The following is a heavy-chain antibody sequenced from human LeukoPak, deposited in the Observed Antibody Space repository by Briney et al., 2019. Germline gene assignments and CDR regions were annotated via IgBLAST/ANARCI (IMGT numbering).Heavy chain of an antibody. D-gene: IGHD4-11*01. Sequence: ASVNVSCKASGYTFTSYDINWVRQAPGQGPEWMGWMNPNSGNTGYAQKFQGRITMTRNTSISTAYMELSSLRSEDTAVYYCARGRVNYGSWGQGTLVTVSS. CDR3: ARGRVNYGS. CDR1: GYTFTSYD. J-gene: IGHJ4*02. V-gene: IGHV1-8*01. CDR2: MNPNSGNT.